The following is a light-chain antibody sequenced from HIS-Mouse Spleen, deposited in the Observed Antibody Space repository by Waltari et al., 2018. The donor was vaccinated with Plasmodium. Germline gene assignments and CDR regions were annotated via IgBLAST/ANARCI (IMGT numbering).Light chain of an antibody. J-gene: IGKJ3*01. CDR2: GAS. CDR1: QSVSSN. CDR3: QQYNNWSFT. V-gene: IGKV3-15*01. Sequence: EIVMTQSPATLSVSPGERATLSCRASQSVSSNFAWYQQKPGQAPRFLIYGASTRATGIPARFSGSGSGTEFTLTISSLQSEDFAVYYCQQYNNWSFTFGPGTKVDIK.